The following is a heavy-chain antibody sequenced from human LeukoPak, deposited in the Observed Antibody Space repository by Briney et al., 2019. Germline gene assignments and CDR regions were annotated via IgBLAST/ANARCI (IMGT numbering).Heavy chain of an antibody. V-gene: IGHV3-11*05. D-gene: IGHD2-15*01. J-gene: IGHJ4*02. CDR1: GFTFSDYY. Sequence: GGSLRLSCAASGFTFSDYYMSWIRQAPGKGLEWVSYISSSSSYTDYADSVKGRVTISRDNAKNSLYLQMNSLRAEDTAVYYCAREGYCSGGSCPDYWGQGTLVTVSS. CDR2: ISSSSSYT. CDR3: AREGYCSGGSCPDY.